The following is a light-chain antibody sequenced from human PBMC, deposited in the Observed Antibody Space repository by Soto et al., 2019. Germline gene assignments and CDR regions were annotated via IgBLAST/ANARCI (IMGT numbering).Light chain of an antibody. CDR3: QSYDSSLSGLL. V-gene: IGLV1-40*01. CDR1: SSNIGAGYD. J-gene: IGLJ2*01. Sequence: QAVVTQPPSVSGAPGQRVTISCTGSSSNIGAGYDVHWYQQLPGTAPKLLIYGNSNRPSGVPDRFSGSKSGTSASLAITGLQAEDEADYYCQSYDSSLSGLLFGGGTQLTVL. CDR2: GNS.